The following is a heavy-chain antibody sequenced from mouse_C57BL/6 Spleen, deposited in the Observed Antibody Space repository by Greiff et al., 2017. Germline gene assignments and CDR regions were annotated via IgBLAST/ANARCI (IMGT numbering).Heavy chain of an antibody. CDR2: IYPGSGST. CDR3: ARRYDYDGDSFDY. J-gene: IGHJ2*01. D-gene: IGHD2-4*01. CDR1: GYTFTSYW. Sequence: QVQLQQPGAELVKPGASVKMSCKASGYTFTSYWITWVKQRPGQGLEWIGDIYPGSGSTNYNEKFKSKATLTVDTSSSTAYMQLSSLTSEDSAVYYCARRYDYDGDSFDYWGQGTTLTVSS. V-gene: IGHV1-55*01.